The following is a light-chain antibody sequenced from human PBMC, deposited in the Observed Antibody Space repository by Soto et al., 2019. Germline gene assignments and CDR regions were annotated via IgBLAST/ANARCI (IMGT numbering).Light chain of an antibody. CDR1: QSISSY. CDR3: QQSFSTPRT. V-gene: IGKV1-39*01. Sequence: DIQMTQSPSSLSASVGDRVTITCRASQSISSYLNWYQQKPGKAPMVLIYAASSLQGGVPSRFSGSAFGTDFTLTISSLQPEDFATYFCQQSFSTPRTFGQGTKVDIK. CDR2: AAS. J-gene: IGKJ1*01.